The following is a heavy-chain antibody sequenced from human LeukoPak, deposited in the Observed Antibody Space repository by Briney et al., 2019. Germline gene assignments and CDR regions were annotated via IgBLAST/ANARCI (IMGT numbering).Heavy chain of an antibody. CDR2: IYYNGNT. CDR3: VRGNYDDRGYSNAFDL. V-gene: IGHV4-59*01. J-gene: IGHJ3*01. CDR1: GASISSSY. D-gene: IGHD3-22*01. Sequence: SETLSLTCTVSGASISSSYWSWPRQPPRKRLEWIGYIYYNGNTNSNPSLKSRVTISVDKSKNQFSLKLSSVTAADTAVYYCVRGNYDDRGYSNAFDLWGQGAMVTVSS.